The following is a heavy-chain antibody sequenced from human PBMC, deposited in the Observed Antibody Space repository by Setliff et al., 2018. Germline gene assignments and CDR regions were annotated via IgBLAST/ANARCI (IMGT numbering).Heavy chain of an antibody. J-gene: IGHJ5*02. CDR3: ARAHTWSLPNDNSGYPGWFDP. CDR1: GGSFSSSGYY. D-gene: IGHD3-22*01. CDR2: FYYSGSI. V-gene: IGHV4-39*02. Sequence: SETLSLTCTVSGGSFSSSGYYWGWIRQPPGKGLEWIGSFYYSGSIYYNPSLKSRVTISVDTSKNHFSLKLSSVTAADTAVYYCARAHTWSLPNDNSGYPGWFDPWGQGTLVTVSS.